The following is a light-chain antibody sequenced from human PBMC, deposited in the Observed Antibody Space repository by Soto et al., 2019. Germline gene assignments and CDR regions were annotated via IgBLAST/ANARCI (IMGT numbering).Light chain of an antibody. CDR2: AAS. V-gene: IGKV1-5*01. CDR1: QTISSW. CDR3: QQYYSYPTWT. J-gene: IGKJ1*01. Sequence: DIQMTQSPSTLSASAGDRVTITCRASQTISSWLAWYQQKPGKAPKLLIYAASILQSGVPSRFSGSGSGTDFTLTISCLQSEDFATYYCQQYYSYPTWTFGQGTKVDIK.